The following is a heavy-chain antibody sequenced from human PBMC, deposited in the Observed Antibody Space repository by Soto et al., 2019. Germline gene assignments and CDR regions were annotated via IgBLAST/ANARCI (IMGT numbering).Heavy chain of an antibody. CDR3: ARFYYDSSGYLPSPYYYYYGMDV. CDR2: ISYDGSNK. D-gene: IGHD3-22*01. CDR1: GFIFDRFG. V-gene: IGHV3-30*03. Sequence: GGSLRLSCAASGFIFDRFGMHWVRQAPGKGLEWVAVISYDGSNKYYADSVKGRFSISRDNSQNTLYLQMNSLRPDDTAMYYCARFYYDSSGYLPSPYYYYYGMDVWGQGTTVTVS. J-gene: IGHJ6*02.